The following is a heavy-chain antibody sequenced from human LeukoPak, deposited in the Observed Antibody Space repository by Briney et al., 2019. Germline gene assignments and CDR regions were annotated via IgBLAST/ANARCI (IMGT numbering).Heavy chain of an antibody. CDR3: ARYGNWYYSDY. V-gene: IGHV1-69*05. CDR2: IIPIFGTA. Sequence: SVEVSCKASGGTFSSYAISWVRQAPGQGLEWMGRIIPIFGTANYAQKFQGRVTMTRDTSTSTVYMELSSLRSEDTAVYYCARYGNWYYSDYWGQGTLVTVSS. D-gene: IGHD4-11*01. J-gene: IGHJ4*02. CDR1: GGTFSSYA.